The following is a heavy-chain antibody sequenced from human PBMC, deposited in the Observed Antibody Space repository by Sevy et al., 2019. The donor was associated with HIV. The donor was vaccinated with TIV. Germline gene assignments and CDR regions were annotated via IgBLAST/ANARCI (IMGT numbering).Heavy chain of an antibody. CDR1: GFTFRSYA. V-gene: IGHV3-23*01. CDR2: ISGSGGST. D-gene: IGHD1-26*01. Sequence: GGSLRLSCAASGFTFRSYAMSWVRQAPGKGLEWVEGISGSGGSTKFADSVKGRFTISRDNSKNTLYLQMNSLRAEDTAVYYCAKEYYYFDLWGRGTLVTVSS. CDR3: AKEYYYFDL. J-gene: IGHJ2*01.